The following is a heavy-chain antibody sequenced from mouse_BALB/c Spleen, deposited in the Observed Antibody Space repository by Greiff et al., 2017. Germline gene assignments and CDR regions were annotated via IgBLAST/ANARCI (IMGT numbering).Heavy chain of an antibody. D-gene: IGHD2-4*01. CDR2: IYPGNGDT. Sequence: QVQLQQPGAELVKPGASVKMSCKASGYTFTSYNMHWVKQTPGQGLEWIGAIYPGNGDTSYNQKFKGKATLTADNSSSTAYMQLSSLTSEDSAVYYCARSVDYDYVIDYWGQGTTLTVSS. CDR3: ARSVDYDYVIDY. CDR1: GYTFTSYN. J-gene: IGHJ2*01. V-gene: IGHV1-12*01.